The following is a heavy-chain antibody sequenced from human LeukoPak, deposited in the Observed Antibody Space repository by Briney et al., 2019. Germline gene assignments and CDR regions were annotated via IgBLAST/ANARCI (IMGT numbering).Heavy chain of an antibody. V-gene: IGHV3-48*02. CDR2: INSGSSYM. D-gene: IGHD7-27*01. J-gene: IGHJ3*01. CDR1: GFTFSTYA. Sequence: GRSLRLSCAASGFTFSTYAMHWVRQAPGKGLEWVSYINSGSSYMYYPDSVKGRFTISRDNAKNSLYLQMDSLRDEDTAVYYCAREDDDWGPNTFDVWGQGTVVTVSS. CDR3: AREDDDWGPNTFDV.